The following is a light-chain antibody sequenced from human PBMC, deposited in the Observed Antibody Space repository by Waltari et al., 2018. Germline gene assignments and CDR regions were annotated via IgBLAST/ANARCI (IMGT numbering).Light chain of an antibody. CDR2: DAS. J-gene: IGKJ1*01. CDR1: QSVRKY. CDR3: QKYESLPAT. V-gene: IGKV3-20*01. Sequence: EIVLTQSPGTLSLSPGERATLSCRASQSVRKYLAWYQQRPGQAPRLLIYDASTRATGIPDRFSGSGCGTDFSLTISRLEPEDFAVYYCQKYESLPATFGQGTKVEIK.